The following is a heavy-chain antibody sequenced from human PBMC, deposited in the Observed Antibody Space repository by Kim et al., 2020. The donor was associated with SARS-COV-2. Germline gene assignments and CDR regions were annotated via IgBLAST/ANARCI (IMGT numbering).Heavy chain of an antibody. J-gene: IGHJ5*02. CDR1: GFAFSAYW. V-gene: IGHV3-7*01. CDR2: IKEDGSAK. CDR3: ASSADAPGNH. Sequence: GSLRLSCATSGFAFSAYWMSWVRQAPGKGLEWVANIKEDGSAKYYVDSVKGRFTISRDNAKKSVYLQMNSLRAEDTAVYYCASSADAPGNHWGQGTLVTVST.